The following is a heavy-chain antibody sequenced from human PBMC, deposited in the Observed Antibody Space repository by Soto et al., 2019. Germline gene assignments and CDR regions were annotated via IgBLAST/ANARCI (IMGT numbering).Heavy chain of an antibody. V-gene: IGHV3-7*01. D-gene: IGHD3-10*01. Sequence: GGSLRLSCAASGFTFSSYWMSWVRQAPGKGLEWVANIKQDGSEKYYVDSVKGRFTISRDNAKNSLYLQMNSLRAEDTAVYYCARDRLHGSGSYNDYWGQGTLVTVSS. CDR1: GFTFSSYW. J-gene: IGHJ4*02. CDR3: ARDRLHGSGSYNDY. CDR2: IKQDGSEK.